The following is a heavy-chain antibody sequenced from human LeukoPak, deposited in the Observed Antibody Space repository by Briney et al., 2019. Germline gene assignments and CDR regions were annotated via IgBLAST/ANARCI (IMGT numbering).Heavy chain of an antibody. CDR2: TYYRSKWYN. J-gene: IGHJ5*02. Sequence: SQTLSLTCAISGDSVSSNSVAWNWIRQSPSRGLEWLGRTYYRSKWYNDFAASVKSRITIKPDTSKNQFSLHLNSVTPEDTAVYYCARTEYSSSWSPWGSDPWGQGTLVTVSS. CDR3: ARTEYSSSWSPWGSDP. CDR1: GDSVSSNSVA. V-gene: IGHV6-1*01. D-gene: IGHD6-6*01.